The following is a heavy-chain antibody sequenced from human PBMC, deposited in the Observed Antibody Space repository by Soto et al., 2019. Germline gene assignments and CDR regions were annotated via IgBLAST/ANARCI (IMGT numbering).Heavy chain of an antibody. Sequence: ASVKVSCKVSGYTLTELSMHWVRQAPGKGLEWMGGFDPEDGETIYAQKFQGRVTMTEDTSTDTAYMELSSLRSEDTAVYYCATGVRYCSGGSCYPLYYYGIDVWDQGTTVTVSS. CDR2: FDPEDGET. J-gene: IGHJ6*02. V-gene: IGHV1-24*01. CDR3: ATGVRYCSGGSCYPLYYYGIDV. CDR1: GYTLTELS. D-gene: IGHD2-15*01.